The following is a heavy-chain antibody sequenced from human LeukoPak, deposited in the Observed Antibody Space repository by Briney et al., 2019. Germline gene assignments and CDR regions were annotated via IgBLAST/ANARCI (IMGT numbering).Heavy chain of an antibody. CDR2: IYPGDSDA. CDR1: GYGFNNYW. V-gene: IGHV5-51*01. J-gene: IGHJ5*02. D-gene: IGHD6-25*01. Sequence: GESLKISCKASGYGFNNYWIAWVRQVPGKGLEWMGFIYPGDSDANYSPSFEGQITISADKSIKTAYLEWSSLRASGTAMYYCARHDAARRRLVRFDPWGQGTQVIVS. CDR3: ARHDAARRRLVRFDP.